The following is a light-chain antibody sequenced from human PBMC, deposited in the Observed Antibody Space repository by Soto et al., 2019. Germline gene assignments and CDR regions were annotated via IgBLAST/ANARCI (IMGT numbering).Light chain of an antibody. CDR3: QQYNGYPYT. V-gene: IGKV1-5*03. CDR1: QSISNW. Sequence: DIQMTQSPSTLSASVGDRVTITCRASQSISNWLAWYQQKPGKAPNLLIYKASSLQSGVPTRFSGSGSGTEFTLTISSLQPDDFATYYCQQYNGYPYTFGQGTKLEI. CDR2: KAS. J-gene: IGKJ2*01.